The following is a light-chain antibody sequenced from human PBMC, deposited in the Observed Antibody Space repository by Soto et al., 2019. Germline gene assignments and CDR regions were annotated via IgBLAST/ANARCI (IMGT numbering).Light chain of an antibody. CDR2: AAS. J-gene: IGKJ1*01. Sequence: DIQMTQSPSSLSASAGDRVTITCRASQSISYFLNWYQQKPGKAPKLLIYAASSLQSGVQSRFNGSGSGKDCTLTISVLKPEDSATYYCQQTFTTKWTFGQGTNVYIK. CDR1: QSISYF. V-gene: IGKV1-39*01. CDR3: QQTFTTKWT.